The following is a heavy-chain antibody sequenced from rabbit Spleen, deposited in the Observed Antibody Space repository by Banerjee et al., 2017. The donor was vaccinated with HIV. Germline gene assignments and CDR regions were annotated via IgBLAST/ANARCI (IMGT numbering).Heavy chain of an antibody. D-gene: IGHD1-1*01. CDR2: IYPGLGIT. CDR1: GIDFSNYW. Sequence: ESGGGLVQSGESLKLSCKASGIDFSNYWMGWVRQAPGKGLEWIGTIYPGLGITDYASWAKGRFTISKTSSTTVTLQVTSLTAADTATYFCAKTTNSVGYRADLWGPGTLVTVS. J-gene: IGHJ4*01. CDR3: AKTTNSVGYRADL. V-gene: IGHV1S40*01.